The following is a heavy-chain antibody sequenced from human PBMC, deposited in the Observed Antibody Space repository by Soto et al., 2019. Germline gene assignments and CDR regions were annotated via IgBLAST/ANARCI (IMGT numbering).Heavy chain of an antibody. V-gene: IGHV6-1*01. D-gene: IGHD3-3*02. CDR1: WGSVSSNTAT. Sequence: SQTLSLTCAISWGSVSSNTATWNWVRQSPSRGLEWLGRTYYRSNWNFDYALSVKSRITINPDTSKNQFSLQLNALTPEDTAVYYCAGELDIHHGLGYWGPGTSVTVS. CDR3: AGELDIHHGLGY. CDR2: TYYRSNWNF. J-gene: IGHJ4*02.